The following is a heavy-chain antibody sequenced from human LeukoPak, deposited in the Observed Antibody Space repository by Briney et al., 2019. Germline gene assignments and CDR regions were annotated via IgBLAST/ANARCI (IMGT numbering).Heavy chain of an antibody. Sequence: SETLSLTCTVSGGSISSYYWSWIRHPPGKRLEWIGYIYYSGSPKYNPSLKSRVTISVDTSKNQFSLKLTSVTAADTAVYYCARGNYLYGMDVWGQGTTVTVSS. CDR3: ARGNYLYGMDV. J-gene: IGHJ6*02. CDR1: GGSISSYY. CDR2: IYYSGSP. V-gene: IGHV4-59*08. D-gene: IGHD5-24*01.